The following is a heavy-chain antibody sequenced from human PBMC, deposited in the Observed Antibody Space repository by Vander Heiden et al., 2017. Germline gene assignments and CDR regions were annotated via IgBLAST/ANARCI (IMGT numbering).Heavy chain of an antibody. CDR3: AIVSVSRRFGEHPVDY. CDR1: GFTFSSYS. V-gene: IGHV3-21*01. CDR2: ISSSSSYI. Sequence: EVQLVESGGGLVKPGGSLRLSCAASGFTFSSYSMNWVRQAPGKGLEWVSSISSSSSYIYYADSVKGRFTISRDNAKNSLYLKMNSMRAEETAVYYCAIVSVSRRFGEHPVDYWGQGTMVTVYS. D-gene: IGHD3-10*01. J-gene: IGHJ4*02.